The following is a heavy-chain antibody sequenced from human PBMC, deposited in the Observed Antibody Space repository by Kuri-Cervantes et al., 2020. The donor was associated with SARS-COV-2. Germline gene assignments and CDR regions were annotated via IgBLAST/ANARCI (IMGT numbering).Heavy chain of an antibody. Sequence: ASVKVSCKALETTFPNYDISWVRQAPGQGLEWMGWINPNSGGTNYAQKFQGRVTMTRDTSISTAYMELSRLRSDDTAVYYCARDLVDTAMAVFDYWGQGTLVTVSS. V-gene: IGHV1-2*02. D-gene: IGHD5-18*01. CDR2: INPNSGGT. CDR1: ETTFPNYD. J-gene: IGHJ4*02. CDR3: ARDLVDTAMAVFDY.